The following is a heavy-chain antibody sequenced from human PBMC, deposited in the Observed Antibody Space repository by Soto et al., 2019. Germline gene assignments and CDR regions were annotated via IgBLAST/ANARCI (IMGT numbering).Heavy chain of an antibody. V-gene: IGHV1-69*01. CDR1: GGTFRTHA. CDR3: XRGSIPAASYFDS. Sequence: QVQLVQSGAEVKKPGSSVKVSCQASGGTFRTHAISWVRQAPGQGLEWMGGIIPMFGTANYAPKFQGTVTITADESTNTAYMELXXLXXXXXXXYXXXRGSIPAASYFDSWGQGTPXTVSS. J-gene: IGHJ4*02. D-gene: IGHD2-2*01. CDR2: IIPMFGTA.